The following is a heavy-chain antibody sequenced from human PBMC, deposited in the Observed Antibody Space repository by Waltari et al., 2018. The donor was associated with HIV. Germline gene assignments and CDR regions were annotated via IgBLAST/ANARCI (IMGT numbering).Heavy chain of an antibody. CDR3: ARAVGYDYVWGSYADF. Sequence: QVQLHQWGAGLLKPSETLSLTCAVYNDDGPSFSDYWWSFRDYYWTWMRQYPVKGLEWIGEVDHTGSTNYNGAFRGRVSVSVDTSKKQFSLRLSSVSDADTAVYFCARAVGYDYVWGSYADFWAQGTQVTVSS. D-gene: IGHD3-16*01. CDR2: VDHTGST. V-gene: IGHV4-34*01. CDR1: NDDGPSFSDYWWSFRDYY. J-gene: IGHJ4*02.